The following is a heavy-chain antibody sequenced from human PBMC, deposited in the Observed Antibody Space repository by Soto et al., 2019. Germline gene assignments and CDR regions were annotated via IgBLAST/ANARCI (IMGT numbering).Heavy chain of an antibody. CDR2: ISGGGETT. CDR3: AFNSGSGSYYFDY. J-gene: IGHJ4*02. CDR1: GFTFSSYA. Sequence: EVQLLESGGGLVQPGGSLRLSCAASGFTFSSYAMWWVRQAPGEGLECVSAISGGGETTYYADSVKGRFTISRHKSKNTLYLQMNSPRAEGTAVYYCAFNSGSGSYYFDYWGQGTLVTVSS. V-gene: IGHV3-23*01. D-gene: IGHD3-10*01.